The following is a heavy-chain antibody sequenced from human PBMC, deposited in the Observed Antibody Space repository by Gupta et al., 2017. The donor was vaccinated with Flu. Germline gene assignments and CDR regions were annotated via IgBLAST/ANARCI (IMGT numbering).Heavy chain of an antibody. D-gene: IGHD1-7*01. J-gene: IGHJ5*02. CDR3: AKGGRHNWNFDGES. V-gene: IGHV3-30*18. CDR1: GFIFSDYG. CDR2: MSDDVINH. Sequence: SGFIFSDYGMHWVRKVPGKGLEWLAVMSDDVINHCYADSVRGRFTISRDNSEKTLILQMNSLRREDTAVDYCAKGGRHNWNFDGESWGKGTRVTGSS.